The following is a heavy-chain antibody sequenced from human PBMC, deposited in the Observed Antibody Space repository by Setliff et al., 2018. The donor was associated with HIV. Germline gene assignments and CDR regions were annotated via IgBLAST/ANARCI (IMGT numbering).Heavy chain of an antibody. V-gene: IGHV3-7*03. CDR1: GFTFSSYW. Sequence: GESLRLSCAASGFTFSSYWMSWVRQAPGKGLEWVANIKQDGSENYYEDSVKGRFTISRDNAKNSLYLQMNSLRAEDTAVYYCARYNWNPLGYRFDYWGQGTLVTVSS. J-gene: IGHJ4*02. D-gene: IGHD1-20*01. CDR2: IKQDGSEN. CDR3: ARYNWNPLGYRFDY.